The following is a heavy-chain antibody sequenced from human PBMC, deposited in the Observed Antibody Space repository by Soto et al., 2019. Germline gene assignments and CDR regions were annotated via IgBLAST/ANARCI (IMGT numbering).Heavy chain of an antibody. CDR2: IYYSGST. CDR1: GGSISNYY. D-gene: IGHD3-22*01. Sequence: SETLSLSCTVSGGSISNYYWSWIRQPPGKGLEWIGYIYYSGSTNYNPSLKRRVTISVDTSKNQFSLELSSVTAADTAVYYCARHGMDYYDSSGYYYSPYYFDYWGQGTLVTVSP. V-gene: IGHV4-59*08. CDR3: ARHGMDYYDSSGYYYSPYYFDY. J-gene: IGHJ4*02.